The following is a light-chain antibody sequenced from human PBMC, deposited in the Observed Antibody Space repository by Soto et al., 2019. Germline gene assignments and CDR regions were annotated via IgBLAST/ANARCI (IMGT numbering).Light chain of an antibody. Sequence: EIVMTQSPATLSVSPGERATLSCRASQSVSSNLAWYQQTPGQAPRLLIYGASTRATGIPVRFSGSGSGREFTLTISSLLSEDFAVYYCQQYNKRGTCGQGTKVDIK. CDR2: GAS. J-gene: IGKJ1*01. V-gene: IGKV3-15*01. CDR1: QSVSSN. CDR3: QQYNKRGT.